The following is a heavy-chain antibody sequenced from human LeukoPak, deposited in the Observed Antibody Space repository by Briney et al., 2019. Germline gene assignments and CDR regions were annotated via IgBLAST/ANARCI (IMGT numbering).Heavy chain of an antibody. J-gene: IGHJ4*02. D-gene: IGHD6-19*01. CDR3: ARLRRDINDWYADDC. CDR1: GSSIGTYS. CDR2: IYTTGST. V-gene: IGHV4-4*09. Sequence: PSETLSLTCTVSGSSIGTYSWSWIRQPPGKGLEWVGYIYTTGSTHYNPSLKSRVTMSLDTSKNQFSLRLSSVTAADTAVYYCARLRRDINDWYADDCWGQGTLVTVSS.